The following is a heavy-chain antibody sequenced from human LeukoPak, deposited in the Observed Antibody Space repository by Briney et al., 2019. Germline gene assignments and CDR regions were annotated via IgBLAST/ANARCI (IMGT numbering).Heavy chain of an antibody. CDR2: INPNSGGT. CDR3: ARQPGRDYYDSSGIEAFDI. V-gene: IGHV1-2*02. Sequence: ASVKVSCKASGYIFTGYYMHWVRQAPGQGLEWMGWINPNSGGTNYAQKFQGRVTMTRDTSISTAYMELSRLRSDDTAVYYCARQPGRDYYDSSGIEAFDIWGQGTMVTVSS. CDR1: GYIFTGYY. D-gene: IGHD3-22*01. J-gene: IGHJ3*02.